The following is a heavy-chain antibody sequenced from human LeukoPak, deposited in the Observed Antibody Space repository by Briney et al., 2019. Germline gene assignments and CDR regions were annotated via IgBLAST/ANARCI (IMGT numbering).Heavy chain of an antibody. D-gene: IGHD2-21*01. CDR2: IYYSGST. CDR3: ARRTSGHIVAGNWFDP. V-gene: IGHV4-59*01. CDR1: GGSISSYY. Sequence: PSETLSLTCTVSGGSISSYYWSWIRQPPGKGLEWIGYIYYSGSTNYNPSLKSRVTISVDTSKNQFSLKLSSVTAADTAVYYCARRTSGHIVAGNWFDPWGQGTLVTVSS. J-gene: IGHJ5*02.